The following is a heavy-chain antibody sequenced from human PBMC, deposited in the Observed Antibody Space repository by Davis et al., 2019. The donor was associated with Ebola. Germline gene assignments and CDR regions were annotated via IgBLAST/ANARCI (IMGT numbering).Heavy chain of an antibody. CDR3: ARNNWGSVNFDY. Sequence: ASVKVSCKASGGTFSSYAISWVRQATGQGLEWMGWMNPNSGNTGYAQKFQGKVTMTRNTSISTAYMELSSLRSEDTAVYYCARNNWGSVNFDYWGQGTLVTVSS. V-gene: IGHV1-8*02. D-gene: IGHD7-27*01. J-gene: IGHJ4*02. CDR1: GGTFSSYA. CDR2: MNPNSGNT.